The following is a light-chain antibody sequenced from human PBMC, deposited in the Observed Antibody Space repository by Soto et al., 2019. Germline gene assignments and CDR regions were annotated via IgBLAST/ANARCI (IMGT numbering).Light chain of an antibody. CDR3: EQYNKWPST. CDR2: VAS. CDR1: QNVNNL. J-gene: IGKJ5*01. Sequence: IVLTQSPASLSVSPGEGATLSCRASQNVNNLLARYQQKPGQPPRLLIYVASTRATGIPPRFSGSGYGTEFTLSISSLQSKDFAVYYYEQYNKWPSTFGLGTRL. V-gene: IGKV3-15*01.